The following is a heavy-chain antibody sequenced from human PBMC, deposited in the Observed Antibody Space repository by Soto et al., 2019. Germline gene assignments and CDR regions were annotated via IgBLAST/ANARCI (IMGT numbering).Heavy chain of an antibody. Sequence: QVQLVESGGGVVQPGRSLGLSCAASGFTFSSYGMHWVRQAPGKGLEWVAVIWYDGSNKYYADSVKGRFTISRDNSKNTLYLQMNSLRAEDTAVYYCARVTGATDPPVDYWGQGTLVTVSS. V-gene: IGHV3-33*01. CDR2: IWYDGSNK. CDR3: ARVTGATDPPVDY. CDR1: GFTFSSYG. D-gene: IGHD1-20*01. J-gene: IGHJ4*02.